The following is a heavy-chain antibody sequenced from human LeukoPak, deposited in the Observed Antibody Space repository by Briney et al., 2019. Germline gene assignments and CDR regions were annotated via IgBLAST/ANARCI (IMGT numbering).Heavy chain of an antibody. V-gene: IGHV4-38-2*01. J-gene: IGHJ5*02. CDR2: IYHSGST. D-gene: IGHD5-24*01. CDR3: ASLDGYRFDP. Sequence: GSLRLSCAASGFTFSSYWMSWVRQAPGKGLEWIGSIYHSGSTYYNPSLKSRVTISVDTSKNLFSLKLSSVTAADTAVYYCASLDGYRFDPWGQGTLVTVSS. CDR1: GFTFSSYW.